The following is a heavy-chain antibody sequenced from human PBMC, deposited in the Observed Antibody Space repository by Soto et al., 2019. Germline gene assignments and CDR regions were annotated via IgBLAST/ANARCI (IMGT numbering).Heavy chain of an antibody. Sequence: KVSCKASGGTFSSYAISWVRQAPGQGLEWMGGIIPIFGTANYAQKFQGRVTITADESTSTAYMELSSPRSEDTAVYYCARAPPYDSSGYYWYFDLGGRGPLV. J-gene: IGHJ2*01. CDR1: GGTFSSYA. CDR2: IIPIFGTA. CDR3: ARAPPYDSSGYYWYFDL. D-gene: IGHD3-22*01. V-gene: IGHV1-69*01.